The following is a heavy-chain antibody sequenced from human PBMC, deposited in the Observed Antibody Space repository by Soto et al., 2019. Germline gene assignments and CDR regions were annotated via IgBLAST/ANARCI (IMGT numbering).Heavy chain of an antibody. V-gene: IGHV1-18*01. CDR1: GYNFNSYG. D-gene: IGHD2-15*01. J-gene: IGHJ4*02. CDR2: ISAYNGNT. Sequence: QVQLVQSGAEVKKPGASVKVSCKASGYNFNSYGITWVRQAPGQGLEWMGWISAYNGNTKYAQKFQGRVSMATDTSTSTVYMELRSLRPDATAVYYCAMAPHIGGQADDLWGQGTLVTVPS. CDR3: AMAPHIGGQADDL.